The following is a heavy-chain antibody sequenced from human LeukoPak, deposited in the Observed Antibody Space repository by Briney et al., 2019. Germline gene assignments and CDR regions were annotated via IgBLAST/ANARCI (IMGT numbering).Heavy chain of an antibody. J-gene: IGHJ5*02. Sequence: SQTLSLTCTVSGGSISSGDYYWSWIRQPPGKGLEWIGYIYYSGSTYYNPSLKSRVTISVDTSKNQFSLKLSSVTAADTAVYYCARRKYYYDSSGPWNWFDPWGQETLVTVSS. CDR1: GGSISSGDYY. V-gene: IGHV4-30-4*08. CDR3: ARRKYYYDSSGPWNWFDP. D-gene: IGHD3-22*01. CDR2: IYYSGST.